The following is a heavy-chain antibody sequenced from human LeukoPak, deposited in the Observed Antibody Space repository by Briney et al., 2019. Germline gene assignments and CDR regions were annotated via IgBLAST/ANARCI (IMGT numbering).Heavy chain of an antibody. CDR1: VFTLSSSA. J-gene: IGHJ4*02. CDR2: INNNGGYT. D-gene: IGHD2-15*01. V-gene: IGHV3-23*01. CDR3: AKQLGYSSDGSCYFPY. Sequence: GGSLRLSRAAPVFTLSSSAISWGPPAPREGLGRGSAINNNGGYTNYADSVQGRFTISRDNSKSTLCLQMNSLRAEDTAVYYCAKQLGYSSDGSCYFPYGGQGTLVTASS.